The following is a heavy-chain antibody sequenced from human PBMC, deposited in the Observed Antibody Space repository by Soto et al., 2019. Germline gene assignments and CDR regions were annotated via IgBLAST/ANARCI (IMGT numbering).Heavy chain of an antibody. J-gene: IGHJ4*02. CDR1: GSTSTRNT. CDR3: ARESEDLTSNFDY. CDR2: ISSTTNYI. V-gene: IGHV3-21*06. Sequence: GGPLRPSFPPSGSTSTRNTMNWARQPPGKGLEWVSSISSTTNYIYYGDSMKGRFTISRDNTKNSLYLEMNSLRAEDTAVYYCARESEDLTSNFDYWGQGTLVTVSS.